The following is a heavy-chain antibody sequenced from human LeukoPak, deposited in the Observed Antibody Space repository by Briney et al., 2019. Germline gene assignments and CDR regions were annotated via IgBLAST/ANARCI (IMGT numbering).Heavy chain of an antibody. Sequence: GGALRLSCAAAGFTFSKYLMLWVRQAPGKGLESVSRINTDGTVTTYADSVKGRFTVSRDNADNTMFLQMNSVRDEDTAVYYCATKQWLAPPPDSWGQGTPVTVSS. CDR1: GFTFSKYL. V-gene: IGHV3-74*01. D-gene: IGHD6-19*01. CDR3: ATKQWLAPPPDS. J-gene: IGHJ5*01. CDR2: INTDGTVT.